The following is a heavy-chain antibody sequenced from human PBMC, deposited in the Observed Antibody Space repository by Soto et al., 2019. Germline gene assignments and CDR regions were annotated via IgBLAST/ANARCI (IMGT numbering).Heavy chain of an antibody. CDR3: AAYSHKGY. J-gene: IGHJ4*02. D-gene: IGHD3-16*01. CDR1: GLTAINNS. CDR2: IYGVGST. V-gene: IGHV3-66*01. Sequence: EEQLVESGGDLVQPGGSLRLSCPASGLTAINNSRIWVRQAPGRGLEWVSLIYGVGSTYYADSGKGRFTISRDSSKNTLYLQMNSLRAEDTAMYYCAAYSHKGYWGQGTLVTVSS.